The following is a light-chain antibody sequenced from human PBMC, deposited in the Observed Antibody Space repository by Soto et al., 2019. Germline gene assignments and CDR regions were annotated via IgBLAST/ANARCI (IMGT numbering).Light chain of an antibody. CDR2: DAS. CDR3: QQYNNWPRT. CDR1: QSISSW. J-gene: IGKJ1*01. Sequence: DIQMTQSPSPLSASVGDRVTITCRASQSISSWLAWYQQKPGKAPNLLIYDASALESGVPSRFSGSGSGTEFTLTISSLQSEDVAVYYCQQYNNWPRTFGQGTKVDIK. V-gene: IGKV1-5*01.